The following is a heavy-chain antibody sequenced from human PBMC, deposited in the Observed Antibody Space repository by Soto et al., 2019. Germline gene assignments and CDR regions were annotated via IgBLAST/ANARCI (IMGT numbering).Heavy chain of an antibody. CDR3: AGGSCSGGSCYGMAV. CDR2: SNPNGDRP. V-gene: IGHV1-46*01. CDR1: GYTFTNYY. Sequence: QVQLVQSGPEVKQPGASVKISCKASGYTFTNYYIHWVRQAPGQGLEWVGLSNPNGDRPTYAERFHGRITMTRDTDTTTVSMEVRSLRSEDSAVYYCAGGSCSGGSCYGMAVWGQGTAVTVSS. D-gene: IGHD2-15*01. J-gene: IGHJ6*02.